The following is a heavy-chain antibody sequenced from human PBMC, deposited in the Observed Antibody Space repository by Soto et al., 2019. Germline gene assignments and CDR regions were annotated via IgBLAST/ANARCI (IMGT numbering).Heavy chain of an antibody. D-gene: IGHD1-1*01. J-gene: IGHJ6*02. CDR3: SKDPDGDPTNRMAV. CDR2: ISVGGGST. CDR1: GFTFSSYA. Sequence: GGSLRLSCAASGFTFSSYAMSWVRQAPGKGLEWVSAISVGGGSTYYADSVKGRFTISRDNSKNTLYLQMNSLRAEDTAVYYCSKDPDGDPTNRMAVWGPGTTVTVSS. V-gene: IGHV3-23*01.